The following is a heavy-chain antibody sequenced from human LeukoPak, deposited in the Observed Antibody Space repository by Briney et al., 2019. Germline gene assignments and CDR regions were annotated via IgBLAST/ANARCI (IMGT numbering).Heavy chain of an antibody. D-gene: IGHD3-22*01. CDR2: ISGSGGST. CDR1: GFTFSSYA. V-gene: IGHV3-23*01. J-gene: IGHJ4*02. CDR3: AKDRYYDSSGSMFDY. Sequence: GGSLRLSCAASGFTFSSYAMSWVRQAPGKGLEWVSAISGSGGSTYYADSVKGRFTISRDNSKNTLYLQMNSLRAEDTAVYYCAKDRYYDSSGSMFDYWGQGTLVTVSS.